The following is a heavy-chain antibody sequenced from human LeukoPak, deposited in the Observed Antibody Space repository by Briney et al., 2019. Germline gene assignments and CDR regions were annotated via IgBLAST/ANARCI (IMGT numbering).Heavy chain of an antibody. Sequence: GGSLRLSCAASGFTFSVYAMSWVRQGPGKGLERVSAISGCGGSTYYTDSVKGRFTIYRDNSKNTLYLQMNTLRPEDTAVYSCAKNGRGYSSDYFDYWGQGTLVTVSS. CDR3: AKNGRGYSSDYFDY. CDR2: ISGCGGST. V-gene: IGHV3-23*01. J-gene: IGHJ4*02. CDR1: GFTFSVYA. D-gene: IGHD5-18*01.